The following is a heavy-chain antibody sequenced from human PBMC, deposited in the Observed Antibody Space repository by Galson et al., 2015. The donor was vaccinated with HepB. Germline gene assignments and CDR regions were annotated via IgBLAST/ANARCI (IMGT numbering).Heavy chain of an antibody. CDR1: GYTLTELS. V-gene: IGHV1-18*01. CDR2: ISTYNGNT. J-gene: IGHJ4*02. D-gene: IGHD3-16*02. CDR3: ARGGRLGELSSFDY. Sequence: SVKVSCKVSGYTLTELSMHWVRQAPGKGLEWMGRISTYNGNTNYAQKFQGRATMTTDTSTNTAYMELRSLRSDDGAIYYCARGGRLGELSSFDYWGQGTLVTVSS.